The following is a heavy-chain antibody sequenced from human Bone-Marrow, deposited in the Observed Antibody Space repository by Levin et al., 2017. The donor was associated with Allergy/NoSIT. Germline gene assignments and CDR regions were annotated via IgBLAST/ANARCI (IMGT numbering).Heavy chain of an antibody. J-gene: IGHJ4*02. Sequence: GGSLRLSCAASGFTFSSYGMHWVRQAPGKGLEWVAVISYDGSNKYYADSVKGRFTISRDNSKNTLYLQMNSLRAEDTAVYYCAKDKADHWELLFYWGQGTLVTVSS. D-gene: IGHD1-26*01. CDR1: GFTFSSYG. CDR3: AKDKADHWELLFY. V-gene: IGHV3-30*18. CDR2: ISYDGSNK.